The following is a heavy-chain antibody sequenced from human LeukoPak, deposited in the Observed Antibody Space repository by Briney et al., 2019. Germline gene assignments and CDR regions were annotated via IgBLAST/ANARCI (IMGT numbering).Heavy chain of an antibody. D-gene: IGHD6-6*01. V-gene: IGHV4-59*01. CDR1: GGSISSYY. CDR3: ARVRVSYYFDY. Sequence: SETLSLTCTVSGGSISSYYWSWIRQPPGKGLEWIGYIYYSGSTNYNPSLKSRDTISVDTSKNQFSLKLSSVTAADTAVYYCARVRVSYYFDYWGQGTLVTVSS. J-gene: IGHJ4*02. CDR2: IYYSGST.